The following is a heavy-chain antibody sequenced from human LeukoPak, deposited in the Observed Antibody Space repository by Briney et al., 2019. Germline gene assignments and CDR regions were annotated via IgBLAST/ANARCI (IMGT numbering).Heavy chain of an antibody. CDR1: SGSISSYDYY. V-gene: IGHV4-31*03. D-gene: IGHD1-26*01. J-gene: IGHJ4*02. Sequence: SQTLSLTCTVSSGSISSYDYYWTWIRQHPGKGLEWIGYIYHSGTTYYNPSLKSRVTISVDTPENQFSLKLTAVTAADSAMYYCARYSGNYRFFDYWGPGTLVTVSS. CDR2: IYHSGTT. CDR3: ARYSGNYRFFDY.